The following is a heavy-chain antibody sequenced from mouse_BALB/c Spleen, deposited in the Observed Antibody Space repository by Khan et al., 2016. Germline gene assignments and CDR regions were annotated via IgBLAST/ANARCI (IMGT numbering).Heavy chain of an antibody. V-gene: IGHV2-9*02. CDR3: ARPYYGSAWFAY. Sequence: VQLQESGPGLVAPSQSLSITCTVSGCSLTNYGVHWVRQPPREGLEWLGVIWAGGSTNYNSALMSRLSISKDNSKSQVFLKMNSLQTNDTAMYYCARPYYGSAWFAYWGQGTLVTVSA. CDR1: GCSLTNYG. J-gene: IGHJ3*01. CDR2: IWAGGST. D-gene: IGHD1-1*01.